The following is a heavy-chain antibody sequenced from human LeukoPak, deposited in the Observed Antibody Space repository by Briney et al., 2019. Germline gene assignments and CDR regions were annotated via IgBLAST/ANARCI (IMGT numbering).Heavy chain of an antibody. V-gene: IGHV4-59*08. CDR3: ARLSGRIHYDILTGLFDY. J-gene: IGHJ4*02. CDR1: GGSISSYY. Sequence: NPSETLSLTCTVSGGSISSYYWSWIRQPPGKGLEWIGYIYYSGSTNYNPSLKGRVTISVDTSKNQFSLKLSSVTAADTAVYYCARLSGRIHYDILTGLFDYWGQGTLVTVSS. CDR2: IYYSGST. D-gene: IGHD3-9*01.